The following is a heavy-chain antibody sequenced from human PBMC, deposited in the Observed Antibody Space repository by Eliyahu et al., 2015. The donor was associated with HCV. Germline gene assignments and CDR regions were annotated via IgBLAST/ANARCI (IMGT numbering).Heavy chain of an antibody. Sequence: QVQLQESGPGLVKPSEXLSLTCXVSGGXITTXYXGWIRQPPGKGLEWIGYXHYSGSTNYNPXLKSRVTISLDTSKNQFSLNLTSVTAADTAMYYCASGGGGIAVTGTGGWFDPWGQGTLVTVSS. J-gene: IGHJ5*02. V-gene: IGHV4-59*01. CDR3: ASGGGGIAVTGTGGWFDP. CDR2: XHYSGST. D-gene: IGHD6-19*01. CDR1: GGXITTXY.